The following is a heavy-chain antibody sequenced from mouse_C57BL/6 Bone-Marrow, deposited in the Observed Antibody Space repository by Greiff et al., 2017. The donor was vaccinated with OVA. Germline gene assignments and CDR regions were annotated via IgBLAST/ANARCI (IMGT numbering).Heavy chain of an antibody. CDR2: IDPSDSYT. CDR3: ARWGDYDVGYAMDY. J-gene: IGHJ4*01. V-gene: IGHV1-69*01. Sequence: QVQLQQPGAELVMPGASVKLSCKASGYTFTSYWMHWVKQRPGQGLEWIGEIDPSDSYTNYNQKFKGKSTLTVDKSSSTAYMQLSSLTSEDSAVYYGARWGDYDVGYAMDYWGQGTSVTVSS. CDR1: GYTFTSYW. D-gene: IGHD2-4*01.